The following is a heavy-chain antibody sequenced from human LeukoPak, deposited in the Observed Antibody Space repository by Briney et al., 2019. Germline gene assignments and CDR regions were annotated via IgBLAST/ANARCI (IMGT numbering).Heavy chain of an antibody. D-gene: IGHD3-22*01. CDR3: AREHPYYYDSSGTALMAEIKYYFDY. V-gene: IGHV3-7*01. J-gene: IGHJ4*02. Sequence: GGSLRLSCAASRFTFSSYWMSWVRQAPGKGLEWVANIKQDGSEKYYVDSVKGRFTISRDNAKNSLYLQMNSLRAEDTGVYYCAREHPYYYDSSGTALMAEIKYYFDYWGQGTLVTVSS. CDR2: IKQDGSEK. CDR1: RFTFSSYW.